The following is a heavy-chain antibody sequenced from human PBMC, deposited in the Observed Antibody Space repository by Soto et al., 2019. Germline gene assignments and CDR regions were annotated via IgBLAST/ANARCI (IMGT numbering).Heavy chain of an antibody. V-gene: IGHV1-69*01. CDR3: AREVGYGDFSAALLD. CDR2: IITLFGTA. CDR1: GGTFSSHS. Sequence: VQLMQSGAEVKQPGSSVKVSCKASGGTFSSHSINWVRQAPGQGLEWMGGIITLFGTANYAQNFQGRVTVTADQSTSTAYMERNSLRSDDTAVYYCAREVGYGDFSAALLDWGQGNLVTVSS. D-gene: IGHD4-17*01. J-gene: IGHJ4*02.